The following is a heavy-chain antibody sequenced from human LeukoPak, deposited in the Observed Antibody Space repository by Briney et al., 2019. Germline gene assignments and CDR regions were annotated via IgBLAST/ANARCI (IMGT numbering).Heavy chain of an antibody. D-gene: IGHD6-19*01. CDR3: ARDPKAVAIWFDP. CDR2: ISSSSSYI. CDR1: GFTFSSYS. J-gene: IGHJ5*02. V-gene: IGHV3-21*01. Sequence: PGGSLRLSCAASGFTFSSYSMNWVRQAPGKGLEWVSSISSSSSYIYYADSVKGRFTISRDNAKNSLYLQMNSLRAEDTAVYYCARDPKAVAIWFDPWGQGTLVTVSS.